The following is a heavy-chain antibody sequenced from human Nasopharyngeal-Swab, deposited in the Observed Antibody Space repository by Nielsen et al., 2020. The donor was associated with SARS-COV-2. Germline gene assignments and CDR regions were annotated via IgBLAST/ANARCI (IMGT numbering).Heavy chain of an antibody. CDR3: AKDPPGAAAGMDWVY. D-gene: IGHD6-13*01. CDR2: ISYDGSNK. J-gene: IGHJ4*02. V-gene: IGHV3-30*18. Sequence: WIRQPPGKGLEWVAVISYDGSNKYYADSVKGRFTISRDNSKNTLYLQMNSLRAEDTAVYYCAKDPPGAAAGMDWVYWGQGTLVTVSS.